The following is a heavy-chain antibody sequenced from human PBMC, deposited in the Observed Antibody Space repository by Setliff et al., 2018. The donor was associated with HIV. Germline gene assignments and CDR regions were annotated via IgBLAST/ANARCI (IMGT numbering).Heavy chain of an antibody. D-gene: IGHD3-3*01. J-gene: IGHJ3*01. CDR3: ARHKTNYDFYAFDV. CDR1: GGSFSSTTYS. Sequence: PSETLSLTCTVSGGSFSSTTYSWGWIRQPPGMGLEWIGGIHSSGTADYNPSLKSRVAMSVDTSRSQFSLKLRSVTAADTAVYYCARHKTNYDFYAFDVWGQGTMVTVSS. V-gene: IGHV4-39*01. CDR2: IHSSGTA.